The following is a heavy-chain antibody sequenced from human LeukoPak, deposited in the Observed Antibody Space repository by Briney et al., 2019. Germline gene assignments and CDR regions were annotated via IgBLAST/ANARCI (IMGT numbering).Heavy chain of an antibody. Sequence: PGGSLRLSCAASGFTFDDYGLSWVRQVPGKGLEWVSGLNWNGASTGYADSVKGRFTISRDNAKNSLYLQMNSLRAEDTAVYYCARAYSYGPQDIYHYYYMDVWGKGTTATVSS. D-gene: IGHD5-18*01. J-gene: IGHJ6*03. CDR2: LNWNGAST. CDR1: GFTFDDYG. V-gene: IGHV3-20*04. CDR3: ARAYSYGPQDIYHYYYMDV.